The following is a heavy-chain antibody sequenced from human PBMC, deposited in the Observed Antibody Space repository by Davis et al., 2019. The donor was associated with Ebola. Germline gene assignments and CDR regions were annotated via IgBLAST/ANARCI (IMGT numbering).Heavy chain of an antibody. Sequence: GGSLRLSCATSDFTFGSYAMSWVRQAPGKGLEWVSTISGRDDTTYYADSVKGRFTISRDNSKSTLFLQMNSLTAEDTAVYYCANGAQQLPQGYWGQGTLVTVSS. CDR2: ISGRDDTT. V-gene: IGHV3-23*01. J-gene: IGHJ4*02. CDR1: DFTFGSYA. D-gene: IGHD6-13*01. CDR3: ANGAQQLPQGY.